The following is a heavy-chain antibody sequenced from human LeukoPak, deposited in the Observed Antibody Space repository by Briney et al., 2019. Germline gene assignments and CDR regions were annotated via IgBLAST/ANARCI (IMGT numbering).Heavy chain of an antibody. J-gene: IGHJ5*02. CDR1: GDSISAYY. CDR3: ARGGASSEWFDP. Sequence: SETLSLTCTVSGDSISAYYWSWIRQTPGKGLEWIAFIHSSGTTNYNPSLKSRVSISVDTSNNQFPLSVNSVTAADTAVYYCARGGASSEWFDPWGQGTLVTVSS. V-gene: IGHV4-59*01. CDR2: IHSSGTT. D-gene: IGHD6-25*01.